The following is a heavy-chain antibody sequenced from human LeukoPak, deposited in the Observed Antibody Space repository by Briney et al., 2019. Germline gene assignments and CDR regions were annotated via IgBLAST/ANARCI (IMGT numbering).Heavy chain of an antibody. CDR3: AKGTSSGWYYFDY. Sequence: SETLSLTCTVSGGSISSYYWSWIRQPPGKGLEWIGYIYYSGSTNYNPSLKSRVTISVDMSKNQFSLKLDSVTAADTAVYYCAKGTSSGWYYFDYWGQGTLVTVSS. J-gene: IGHJ4*02. CDR2: IYYSGST. CDR1: GGSISSYY. V-gene: IGHV4-59*08. D-gene: IGHD6-19*01.